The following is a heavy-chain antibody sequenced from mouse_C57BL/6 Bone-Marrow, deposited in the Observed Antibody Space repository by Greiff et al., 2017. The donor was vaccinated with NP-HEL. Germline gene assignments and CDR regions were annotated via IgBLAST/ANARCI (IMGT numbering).Heavy chain of an antibody. CDR2: ISDGGSYT. D-gene: IGHD1-1*01. J-gene: IGHJ2*01. V-gene: IGHV5-4*01. CDR3: ARDYYGSSWDY. CDR1: GFTFSSYA. Sequence: EVHLVESGGGLVKPGGSLKLSCAASGFTFSSYAMSWVRQTPEKRLEWVATISDGGSYTYYPDNVKGRFTISRDNAKNNLYLQMSHLKSEDTAMYYCARDYYGSSWDYWGQGTTLTVSS.